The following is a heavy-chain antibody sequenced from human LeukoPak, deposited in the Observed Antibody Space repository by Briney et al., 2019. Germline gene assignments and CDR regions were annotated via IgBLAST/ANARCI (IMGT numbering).Heavy chain of an antibody. D-gene: IGHD6-19*01. CDR1: GVSFSGNY. CDR3: ARSSSGNFDY. V-gene: IGHV4-34*01. J-gene: IGHJ4*02. Sequence: SETLSLTCAVYGVSFSGNYWSWIRQPPGKGLEWIGEINHSGSTNCNPSLKSRVTISADASKKQFSLKLSSVAAADTAVYYCARSSSGNFDYWGQGTLVTVSS. CDR2: INHSGST.